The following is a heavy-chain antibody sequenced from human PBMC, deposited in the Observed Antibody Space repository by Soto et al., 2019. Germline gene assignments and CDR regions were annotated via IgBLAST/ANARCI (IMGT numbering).Heavy chain of an antibody. Sequence: PGGSLRLSCVASGFPFDSYGIHWVRRAPGKGLEWVATIGFAGNNKYYADSVKGRFTISRDNSKNTLYLQMNSLRAEDTAVYYCARRGPGTYFDYWGQGTLVTVSS. D-gene: IGHD6-13*01. J-gene: IGHJ4*02. CDR3: ARRGPGTYFDY. CDR2: IGFAGNNK. V-gene: IGHV3-30*12. CDR1: GFPFDSYG.